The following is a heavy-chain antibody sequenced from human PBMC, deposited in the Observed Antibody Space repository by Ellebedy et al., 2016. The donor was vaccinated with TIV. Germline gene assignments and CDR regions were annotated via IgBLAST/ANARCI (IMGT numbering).Heavy chain of an antibody. V-gene: IGHV3-53*01. D-gene: IGHD1-1*01. Sequence: GGSLRLXXAASGFPVSSIYVNWVRQAPGKGLEWVSVIFSGGSTYYADSVKGRFTISRDNSKNTLYLQMNSLRVEDTAVYYCGRGSTGKYYALDVWGQGTTVTVSS. CDR2: IFSGGST. CDR3: GRGSTGKYYALDV. CDR1: GFPVSSIY. J-gene: IGHJ6*02.